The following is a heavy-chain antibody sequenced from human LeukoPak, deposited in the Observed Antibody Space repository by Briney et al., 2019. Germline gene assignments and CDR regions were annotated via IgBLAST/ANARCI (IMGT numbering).Heavy chain of an antibody. CDR1: GGSISSYY. D-gene: IGHD2-15*01. J-gene: IGHJ5*02. CDR3: ARANYWSGGSCYKGFDP. V-gene: IGHV4-59*01. Sequence: SETLSLTCTVSGGSISSYYWSWIRQPPGKGLEWIGYIYYSGSTNYNPSLKSQVTISVDTSKNQFSLKLSSVTAADTAVYYCARANYWSGGSCYKGFDPWGQGTLVTVSS. CDR2: IYYSGST.